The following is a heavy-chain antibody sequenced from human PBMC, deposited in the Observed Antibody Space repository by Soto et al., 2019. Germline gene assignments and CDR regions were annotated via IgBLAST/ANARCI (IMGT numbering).Heavy chain of an antibody. CDR2: ISAYNGNT. D-gene: IGHD6-13*01. Sequence: QVQLVQSGAEVKKPGASVKVSCKASGYTFTSYGISWVRQAPGQGLEWMGWISAYNGNTNYAQKLQGRVTMTTDTTPGTADRELRSLRADVTAGYSAASSGAGCPYDVYWGQGTLVTVSS. CDR3: ASSGAGCPYDVY. J-gene: IGHJ4*02. V-gene: IGHV1-18*01. CDR1: GYTFTSYG.